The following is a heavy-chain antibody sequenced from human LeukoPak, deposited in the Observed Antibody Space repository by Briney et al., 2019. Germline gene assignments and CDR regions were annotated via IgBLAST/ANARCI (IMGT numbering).Heavy chain of an antibody. CDR1: GFTFSSYA. D-gene: IGHD2-8*02. CDR3: AKPRTTGLGRAQFDY. CDR2: FDGNGPNT. Sequence: GGSLRLSCAASGFTFSSYAITWVRQAPGKGLEWVSGFDGNGPNTYYADSVKGRWTISRDNSRNTLYLEMNSLRPEDTAIYYCAKPRTTGLGRAQFDYWGQGSLVTVSS. J-gene: IGHJ4*02. V-gene: IGHV3-23*01.